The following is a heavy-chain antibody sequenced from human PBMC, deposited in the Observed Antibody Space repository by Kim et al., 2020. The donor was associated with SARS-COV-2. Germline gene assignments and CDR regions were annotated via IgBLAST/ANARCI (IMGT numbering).Heavy chain of an antibody. J-gene: IGHJ4*02. CDR2: ISYDGSNK. CDR3: AKDRVAAQPYYFDY. CDR1: GFTFSSYG. Sequence: GGSLRLSCAASGFTFSSYGMHWVRQAPGKGLEWVAVISYDGSNKYYADSVKGRFTISRDNSKNTLYLQMNSLRAEDTAVYYCAKDRVAAQPYYFDYWGQGTLVTVSS. V-gene: IGHV3-30*18. D-gene: IGHD6-13*01.